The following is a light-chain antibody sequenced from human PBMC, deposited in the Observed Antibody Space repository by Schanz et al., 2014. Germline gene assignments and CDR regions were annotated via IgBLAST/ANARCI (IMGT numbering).Light chain of an antibody. V-gene: IGKV3-20*01. CDR3: QQYGSSPYT. J-gene: IGKJ2*01. CDR1: QNVRGYY. Sequence: EIVLTQSPGTLSLSPGERATLSCRASQNVRGYYLAWYQQKPGQAPRVLIYGASIRASGIPDRFSGSGSGTDFTLTITRLEPEDFAVYYCQQYGSSPYTFGQGTKLEIK. CDR2: GAS.